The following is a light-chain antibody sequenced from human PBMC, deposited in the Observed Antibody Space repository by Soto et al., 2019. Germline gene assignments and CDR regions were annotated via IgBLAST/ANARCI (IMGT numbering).Light chain of an antibody. CDR2: KAS. CDR1: QSISSW. Sequence: DIPMTQSPSTLSASVGDRVTITCRASQSISSWLAWYQQKPGKAPKLLIYKASSLEGGVPSRFSGSGSGTDFTLTISSLQPDDVATYYCQQYHSYSLTFGGGTKVDIK. J-gene: IGKJ4*01. V-gene: IGKV1-5*03. CDR3: QQYHSYSLT.